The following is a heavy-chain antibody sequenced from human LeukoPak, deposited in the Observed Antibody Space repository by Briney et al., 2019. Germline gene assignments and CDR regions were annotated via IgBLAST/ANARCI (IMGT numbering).Heavy chain of an antibody. CDR2: VSGNGGST. CDR1: GFTFSIFA. Sequence: GGSLRLSCSASGFTFSIFAMHWVRQAPGKGLQYVSAVSGNGGSTYYVDSVKGRFTISRDNSKNTLYLQMNSLRAEDTAVYYCAKDPRSMFGSWYYWGQGTLVTVSS. V-gene: IGHV3-64*04. J-gene: IGHJ4*02. CDR3: AKDPRSMFGSWYY. D-gene: IGHD6-13*01.